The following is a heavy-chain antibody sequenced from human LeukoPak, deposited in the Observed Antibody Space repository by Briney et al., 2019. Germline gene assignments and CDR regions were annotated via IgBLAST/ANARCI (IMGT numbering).Heavy chain of an antibody. Sequence: RSGGSLRLSCAASGFTFSSYSMNWVRQAPGKGLEWVSSISSSSSYIYYAESVKGRFTISRDNSKNTLYLQMNSLRAEDTAVYYCAKGLGYDILVPFDYWGQGTLVTVSS. CDR2: ISSSSSYI. J-gene: IGHJ4*02. CDR3: AKGLGYDILVPFDY. V-gene: IGHV3-21*01. D-gene: IGHD3-9*01. CDR1: GFTFSSYS.